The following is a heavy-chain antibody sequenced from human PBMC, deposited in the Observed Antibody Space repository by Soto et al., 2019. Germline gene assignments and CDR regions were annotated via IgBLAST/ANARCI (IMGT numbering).Heavy chain of an antibody. D-gene: IGHD3-22*01. Sequence: PGGSLRLSCAASGFTLSSYAMSWVRQAPGKGLEWVSAISGSGGSTYYADSVKGRFTISRDNSKNTLYLQMNSLRAEDTAVYYCAKTTNYYDSNGYSYWGQGTLVTVSS. CDR1: GFTLSSYA. CDR3: AKTTNYYDSNGYSY. V-gene: IGHV3-23*01. J-gene: IGHJ4*02. CDR2: ISGSGGST.